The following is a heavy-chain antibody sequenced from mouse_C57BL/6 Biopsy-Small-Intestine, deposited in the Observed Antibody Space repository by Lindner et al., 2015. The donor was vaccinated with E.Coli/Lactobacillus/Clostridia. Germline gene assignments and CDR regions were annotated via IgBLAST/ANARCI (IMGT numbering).Heavy chain of an antibody. CDR2: INPNNGGT. Sequence: VQLQESGPELVKPGASVKIPCKASGYTFTDYNMDWVKQSHGKSLEWIGDINPNNGGTIYNQKFKGKATLTVDKSSSTAYMELRSLTSEDSAVYCCTKSRPGYYAMDYWGQGTSVTVSS. J-gene: IGHJ4*01. CDR3: TKSRPGYYAMDY. V-gene: IGHV1-18*01. CDR1: GYTFTDYN.